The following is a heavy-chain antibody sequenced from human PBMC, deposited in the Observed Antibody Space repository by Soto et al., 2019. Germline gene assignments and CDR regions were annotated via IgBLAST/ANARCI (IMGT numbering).Heavy chain of an antibody. Sequence: QVQLQQWGAGLLKPSETLSLTCAVYGGSFSGYYWSWIRQPPGKGREWIGEINHSGSTNYNPSLKSRVTISVDTSKNQFSLKLSSVTAADTAVYYCERVMGGNPYWYFDLWGRGTLVTVSS. J-gene: IGHJ2*01. CDR1: GGSFSGYY. V-gene: IGHV4-34*01. D-gene: IGHD1-26*01. CDR3: ERVMGGNPYWYFDL. CDR2: INHSGST.